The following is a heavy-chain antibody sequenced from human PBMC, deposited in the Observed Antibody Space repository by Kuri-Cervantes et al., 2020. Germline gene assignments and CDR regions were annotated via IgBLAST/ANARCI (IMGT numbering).Heavy chain of an antibody. CDR2: ISGSGGST. V-gene: IGHV3-23*01. Sequence: GGFLRLSCAASGFTFSSYAMSWVRQAPGKGLEWVSAISGSGGSTYYADSVKGRFTISRDNSKNTLYLQMNSLRAEDTAVYYCAKDPSESGYYDWGDYWGQGTLVTVSS. CDR1: GFTFSSYA. J-gene: IGHJ4*02. CDR3: AKDPSESGYYDWGDY. D-gene: IGHD3-22*01.